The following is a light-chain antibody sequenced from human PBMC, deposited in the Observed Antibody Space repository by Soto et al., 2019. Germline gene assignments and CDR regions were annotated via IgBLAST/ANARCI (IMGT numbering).Light chain of an antibody. CDR3: QQSYSTPPDT. J-gene: IGKJ2*01. V-gene: IGKV1-39*01. Sequence: IQMTQSPSSLSASVGDRVTITCRASQSISSYLNWYQQKPGKAPKLLIYAASSLQSEVPSRFSGSGSRTDFPLTISSLQPGDFATYYCQQSYSTPPDTFGQGTKLEIK. CDR2: AAS. CDR1: QSISSY.